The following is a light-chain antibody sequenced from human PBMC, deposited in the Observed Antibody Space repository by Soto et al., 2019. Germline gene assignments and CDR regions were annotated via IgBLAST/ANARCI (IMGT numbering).Light chain of an antibody. CDR1: QSISTW. J-gene: IGKJ1*01. CDR3: QQYSTYWT. Sequence: GDRVPLTCRASQSISTWLAWYQQKPGKAPKLLIFEATTLETGVPSRFSGSGSGTDFTLTITSLQPDDLATYYCQQYSTYWTFGQGTKVEVK. V-gene: IGKV1-5*01. CDR2: EAT.